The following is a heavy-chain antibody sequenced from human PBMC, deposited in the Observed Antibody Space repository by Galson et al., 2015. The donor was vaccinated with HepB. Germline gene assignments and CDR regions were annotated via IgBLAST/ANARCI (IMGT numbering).Heavy chain of an antibody. Sequence: GLTFNTYTVTWVRQALGKGLEWLSCISTSDDSVYYADSVKGRFSISIDNSKSSVYLQMSSLRVEDTAVYFCARGHGGISATWGQGTLVTVSS. CDR2: ISTSDDSV. CDR3: ARGHGGISAT. D-gene: IGHD4-23*01. J-gene: IGHJ5*02. V-gene: IGHV3-48*04. CDR1: GLTFNTYT.